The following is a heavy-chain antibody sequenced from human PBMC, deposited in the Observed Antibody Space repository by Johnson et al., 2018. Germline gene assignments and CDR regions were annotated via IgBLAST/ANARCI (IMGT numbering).Heavy chain of an antibody. J-gene: IGHJ6*02. CDR1: GFTFSSYG. Sequence: QVQLVQSGGGVVQPGRSLRLSCAASGFTFSSYGMHWVRQAPGKGLEWVAVIWYDGSNKYYADSVKGRFTISRDNSKNTLYLQMNSLRAEDTAVYYCARGDYSNYYYYYGMDVWGQGTTVTVSS. D-gene: IGHD4-11*01. CDR3: ARGDYSNYYYYYGMDV. V-gene: IGHV3-33*01. CDR2: IWYDGSNK.